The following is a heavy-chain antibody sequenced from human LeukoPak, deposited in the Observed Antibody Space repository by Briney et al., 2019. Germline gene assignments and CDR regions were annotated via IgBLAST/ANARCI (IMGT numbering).Heavy chain of an antibody. CDR3: ARADDISPRYYYGMDV. J-gene: IGHJ6*02. V-gene: IGHV1-18*01. CDR2: ISAYYGNT. Sequence: ASVKVSCKASGYTFTTYGISWVRQAPGQGLEWMGWISAYYGNTNYAQKLQGRVTLTTDTSTSTAYMELRSLTSDDTAVYFCARADDISPRYYYGMDVWGPGTTVSVSS. CDR1: GYTFTTYG. D-gene: IGHD3-9*01.